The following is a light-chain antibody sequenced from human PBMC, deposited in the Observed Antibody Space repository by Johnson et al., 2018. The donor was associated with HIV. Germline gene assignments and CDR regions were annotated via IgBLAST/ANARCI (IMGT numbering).Light chain of an antibody. CDR2: ENN. CDR1: SSNIGNNY. CDR3: GTWDSSLSAGRYV. V-gene: IGLV1-51*02. Sequence: QSVLTQPPSVSAAPGQKVTISCSGSSSNIGNNYVSWYQQLPGTAPKLLIYENNKRPSGIPDRFSGSKSGTSATLGITGLQTGDEADYYCGTWDSSLSAGRYVFGTGTKVPGL. J-gene: IGLJ1*01.